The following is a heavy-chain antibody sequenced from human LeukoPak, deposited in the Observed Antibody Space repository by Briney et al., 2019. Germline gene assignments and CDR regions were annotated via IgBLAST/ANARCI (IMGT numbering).Heavy chain of an antibody. J-gene: IGHJ4*02. CDR1: GFTFSSYA. CDR2: ISGSSGST. D-gene: IGHD1-26*01. CDR3: AKFLVGATLYFDY. Sequence: GGSLRLSCAASGFTFSSYAMSWVRQAPGKGLEWVSAISGSSGSTYYADSVKGRFTISRDNSKNTLYLQMNSLRAEDTAVYYCAKFLVGATLYFDYWGQGTLVTVSS. V-gene: IGHV3-23*01.